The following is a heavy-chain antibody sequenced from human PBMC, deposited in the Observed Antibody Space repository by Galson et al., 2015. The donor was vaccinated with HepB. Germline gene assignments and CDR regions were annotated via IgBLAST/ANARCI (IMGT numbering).Heavy chain of an antibody. Sequence: SLRLSCAASGFTFSNAWMSWVRQAPGKGLEWVGRIKSKTDGGTTDYAAPVKGRFTISRDDSKNTLYLQMNSLKTEDTAVYYCTTGAQGIQLWLKGTGYYFDYWGQGTLVTVSS. V-gene: IGHV3-15*01. CDR2: IKSKTDGGTT. D-gene: IGHD5-18*01. CDR1: GFTFSNAW. CDR3: TTGAQGIQLWLKGTGYYFDY. J-gene: IGHJ4*02.